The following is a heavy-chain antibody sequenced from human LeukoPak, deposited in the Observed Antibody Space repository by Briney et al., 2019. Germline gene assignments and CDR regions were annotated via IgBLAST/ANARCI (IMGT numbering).Heavy chain of an antibody. V-gene: IGHV1-18*01. Sequence: ASVKVSCKASGYTFTSYGISWVRQAPGQGLEWMGWVSAYNGNTNYAQNLQGRVTMTTDTSTTTAYMELRSLRSDDTAMYYCARDPDHDDAFDIWGQGTMVTVSS. CDR1: GYTFTSYG. J-gene: IGHJ3*02. CDR2: VSAYNGNT. CDR3: ARDPDHDDAFDI.